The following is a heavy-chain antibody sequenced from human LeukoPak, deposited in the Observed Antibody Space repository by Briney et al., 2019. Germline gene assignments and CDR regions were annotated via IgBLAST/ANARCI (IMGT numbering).Heavy chain of an antibody. J-gene: IGHJ4*02. CDR1: GGSFSGDY. CDR2: IHYSGST. V-gene: IGHV4-59*01. Sequence: SETLSLTCVVYGGSFSGDYWSWIRQTPGKGLEWIGYIHYSGSTDYNPSLKSRVTMSVDTSKNQFSLKLNSVTAADTAVYYCARDPSGWPDYWGQGTLVTVSS. D-gene: IGHD6-19*01. CDR3: ARDPSGWPDY.